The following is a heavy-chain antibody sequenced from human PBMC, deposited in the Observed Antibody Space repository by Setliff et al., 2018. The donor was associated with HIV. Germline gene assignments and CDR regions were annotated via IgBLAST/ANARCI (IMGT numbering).Heavy chain of an antibody. D-gene: IGHD3-22*01. CDR3: AREFHSSGYAGIFDV. J-gene: IGHJ3*01. Sequence: RLSCAASGFSLSSNPVHWVRQAPGKGLEWVALISFDGINTHYRDSLKGRFSISRDISKNTLYLQMDSLRAEDTAVYFCAREFHSSGYAGIFDVWGQGTAVTVSS. CDR2: ISFDGINT. V-gene: IGHV3-30*04. CDR1: GFSLSSNP.